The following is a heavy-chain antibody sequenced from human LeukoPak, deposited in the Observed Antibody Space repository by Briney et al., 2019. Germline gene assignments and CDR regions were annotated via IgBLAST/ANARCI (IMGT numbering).Heavy chain of an antibody. CDR1: GFTFSSYA. D-gene: IGHD3-9*01. CDR2: ISGSGGST. CDR3: AKEIRRYFDILTGYQYLFDY. J-gene: IGHJ4*02. V-gene: IGHV3-23*01. Sequence: PGGSLRLSCAASGFTFSSYAMSWVRQAPGKGLEWVSAISGSGGSTYYAGSVKGRFTISRDNSKNTLYLQMNSLRAEDTAVYYCAKEIRRYFDILTGYQYLFDYWGQGTLVTVSS.